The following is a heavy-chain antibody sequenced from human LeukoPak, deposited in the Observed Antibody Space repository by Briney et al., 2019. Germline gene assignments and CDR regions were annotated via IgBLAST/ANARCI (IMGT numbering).Heavy chain of an antibody. CDR1: GGSISSGGYY. CDR3: AGQRADGISWPGNAFDI. Sequence: SQTLSLTCTVSGGSISSGGYYWSWIRQPPGRGLEWIGYIDYSGRTNYNPSLKRRVTISVDTSKNQFSLKLNSVTAADTAVYYCAGQRADGISWPGNAFDIWGQGTLVTVSS. D-gene: IGHD6-13*01. CDR2: IDYSGRT. V-gene: IGHV4-61*08. J-gene: IGHJ3*02.